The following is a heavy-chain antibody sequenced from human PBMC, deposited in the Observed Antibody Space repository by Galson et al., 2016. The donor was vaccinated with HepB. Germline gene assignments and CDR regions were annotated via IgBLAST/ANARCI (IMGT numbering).Heavy chain of an antibody. D-gene: IGHD6-25*01. Sequence: SETLSLTCTVSGGSISSGSYFWGWLRQPPGKGLEWIGGIPYSGTTYYNPSLKSRVTISVDTSKNDFSLKLSSVTAADTAIYYCARPRPLYGMDVWGQGTTVTVSS. CDR1: GGSISSGSYF. V-gene: IGHV4-39*02. J-gene: IGHJ6*02. CDR2: IPYSGTT. CDR3: ARPRPLYGMDV.